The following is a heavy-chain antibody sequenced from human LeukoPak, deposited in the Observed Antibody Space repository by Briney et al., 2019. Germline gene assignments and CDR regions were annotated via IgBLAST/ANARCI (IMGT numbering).Heavy chain of an antibody. CDR3: LGYYDSSGYYYLDY. V-gene: IGHV3-23*01. CDR1: GFTFSSYA. Sequence: PGGSLRLSCAASGFTFSSYAMSWVRQAPGKGLEWASAISDSGGRTYYADSVKGRFTISRDNSKNTLYLQMSSLRAEDTAVYYCLGYYDSSGYYYLDYWGQGTLVTVSS. J-gene: IGHJ4*02. D-gene: IGHD3-22*01. CDR2: ISDSGGRT.